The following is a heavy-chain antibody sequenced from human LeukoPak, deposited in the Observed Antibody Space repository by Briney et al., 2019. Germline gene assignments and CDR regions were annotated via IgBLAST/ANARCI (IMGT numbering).Heavy chain of an antibody. Sequence: PGGSLRLSCAASGFTFSNYAVHWVRQAPGKGLEWVAGIAYDGSHKDHADPVKGRFTSSRDNSKNTVDLQMNSLSAEERAVESWARSLAFWAYPDGLWGQGTLVTVSS. CDR1: GFTFSNYA. D-gene: IGHD5-24*01. J-gene: IGHJ4*02. V-gene: IGHV3-30*04. CDR2: IAYDGSHK. CDR3: ARSLAFWAYPDGL.